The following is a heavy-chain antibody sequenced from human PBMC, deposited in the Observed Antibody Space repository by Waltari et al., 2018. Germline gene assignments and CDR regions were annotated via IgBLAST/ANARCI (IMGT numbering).Heavy chain of an antibody. CDR3: ARDPGCGGDCPPFDY. V-gene: IGHV3-30-3*01. CDR1: GFTFSSYA. D-gene: IGHD2-21*01. J-gene: IGHJ4*02. CDR2: ISYDGSNK. Sequence: QVQLVESGGGVVQPGRSLRLSCAASGFTFSSYAMHWVRQAPGKGLEWVAVISYDGSNKYYADSVKGRFTISRDNSKNTLYLQMNSLRAEDTAVYYCARDPGCGGDCPPFDYWGQGTLVTVSS.